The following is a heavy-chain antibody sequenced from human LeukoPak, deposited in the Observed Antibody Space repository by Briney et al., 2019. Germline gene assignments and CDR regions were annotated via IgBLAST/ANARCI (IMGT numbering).Heavy chain of an antibody. CDR1: GFTFEDYG. CDR2: INWNGDNP. V-gene: IGHV3-20*04. Sequence: GGSLRLSCEASGFTFEDYGMTWVRQRPGKGLEYVCEINWNGDNPVYENSLRGRFTISRDNAKNSVYLQMNSLRVEDSAVYFCARDPGAFPYFFDYWGQGILVTVSS. D-gene: IGHD4/OR15-4a*01. CDR3: ARDPGAFPYFFDY. J-gene: IGHJ4*02.